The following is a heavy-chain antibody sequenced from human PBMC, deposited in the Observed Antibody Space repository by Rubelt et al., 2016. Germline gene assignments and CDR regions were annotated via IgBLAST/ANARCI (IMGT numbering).Heavy chain of an antibody. V-gene: IGHV1-46*01. CDR3: ARTKTVEMATIPLAY. CDR2: INPSGGST. Sequence: QVQLVQSGAEVKKPGASVKVSCKASGYTFTSYYMHWVRQAPGQGLEWMGIINPSGGSTSYAQKCQGRVTMTRDTSTRTVYMELSSLRSEDTAVYYCARTKTVEMATIPLAYWGQGTLVTVSS. D-gene: IGHD5-24*01. J-gene: IGHJ4*02. CDR1: GYTFTSYY.